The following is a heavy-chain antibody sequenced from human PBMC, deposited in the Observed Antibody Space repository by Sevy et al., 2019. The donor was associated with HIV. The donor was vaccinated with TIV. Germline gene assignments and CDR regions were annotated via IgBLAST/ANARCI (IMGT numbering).Heavy chain of an antibody. CDR3: VKDVAYDNTYLDY. CDR2: IYSGDRT. D-gene: IGHD3-22*01. V-gene: IGHV3-53*01. Sequence: GGSLRLSCAASGFTVSSNYMSWVRQAPGKGLEWVSVIYSGDRTDYADSVKGRFSISRDNSRNTLYLQINSLRAKDTAVYYCVKDVAYDNTYLDYWGQGTLVTVSS. CDR1: GFTVSSNY. J-gene: IGHJ4*02.